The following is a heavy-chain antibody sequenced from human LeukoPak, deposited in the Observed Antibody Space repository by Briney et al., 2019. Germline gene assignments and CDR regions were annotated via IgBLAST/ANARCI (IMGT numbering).Heavy chain of an antibody. Sequence: SETLSLTCTVSGGSISSGSYYWSWIRQPAGKGLEWIGRIYTSGSTNYNPYLKSRVTISVDTSKNQFSLKLSSVTAADTAVYYCARDQLSNGDYGWFDYWGQGTLVTVSS. CDR2: IYTSGST. V-gene: IGHV4-61*02. D-gene: IGHD4-17*01. CDR3: ARDQLSNGDYGWFDY. J-gene: IGHJ4*02. CDR1: GGSISSGSYY.